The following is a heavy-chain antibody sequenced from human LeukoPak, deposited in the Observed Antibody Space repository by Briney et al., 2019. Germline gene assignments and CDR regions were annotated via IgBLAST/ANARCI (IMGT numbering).Heavy chain of an antibody. Sequence: PGGSLRLSCAASGLTFSNYAMSWVRQAPGKGLEWVSGINWNGGSTGYADSVKGRFTISRDNAKNSLYLQMNSLRAEDTALYHCARVLDYYDSSGYEDYWGQGTLVTVSS. D-gene: IGHD3-22*01. CDR3: ARVLDYYDSSGYEDY. CDR2: INWNGGST. J-gene: IGHJ4*02. CDR1: GLTFSNYA. V-gene: IGHV3-20*01.